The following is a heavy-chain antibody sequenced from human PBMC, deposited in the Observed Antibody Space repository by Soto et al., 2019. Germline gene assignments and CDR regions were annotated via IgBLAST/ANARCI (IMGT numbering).Heavy chain of an antibody. V-gene: IGHV4-59*01. CDR2: VFYSGTT. CDR3: ARESIGEDYYYGMDV. Sequence: QVQLQESGPGLVKTSETLSLTCNVSGASLTKSYWSWIRQPPGKGLEWIGNVFYSGTTRYNPSLKSRVSMSVDTSKSHFALRLSFVTAADTAVYYCARESIGEDYYYGMDVWGQGTTVTVSS. D-gene: IGHD2-21*01. J-gene: IGHJ6*02. CDR1: GASLTKSY.